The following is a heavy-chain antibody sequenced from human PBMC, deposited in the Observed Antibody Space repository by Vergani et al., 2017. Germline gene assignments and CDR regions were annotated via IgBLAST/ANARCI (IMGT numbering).Heavy chain of an antibody. J-gene: IGHJ3*02. Sequence: QVQLQESGPGLVKPSETLSLTCTVSGGSISSYYWSWIRQPPGKGLEWIWYIYYSGSTNYNPSLKSRVTIAVDTSKNQLSLKLSSVTAADTAVYYCARDRGGGSYYFDAFDIWGQGTMVTVSS. CDR1: GGSISSYY. D-gene: IGHD1-26*01. CDR3: ARDRGGGSYYFDAFDI. CDR2: IYYSGST. V-gene: IGHV4-59*01.